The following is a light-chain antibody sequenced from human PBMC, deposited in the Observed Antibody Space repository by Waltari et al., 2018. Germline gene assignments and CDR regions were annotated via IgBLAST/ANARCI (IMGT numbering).Light chain of an antibody. CDR3: QQMNTYPRT. Sequence: TCRNSQDIIKYLAWYQQKPGQAPKLLVYLASTLESGVPSRFSGSGSGTDFTLTISSLQPEDSATYYCQQMNTYPRTFGQGTRVEIK. V-gene: IGKV1-9*01. CDR2: LAS. CDR1: QDIIKY. J-gene: IGKJ1*01.